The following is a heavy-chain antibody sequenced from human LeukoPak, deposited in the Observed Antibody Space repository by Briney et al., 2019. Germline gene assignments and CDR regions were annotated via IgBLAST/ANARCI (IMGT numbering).Heavy chain of an antibody. V-gene: IGHV3-23*01. CDR3: AKLSSVSSPDFDY. CDR2: ISNAAVTT. CDR1: GSSFGTYA. D-gene: IGHD3-22*01. Sequence: GGSLRLSCAASGSSFGTYAMTWVRQAPGKGLDWVAIISNAAVTTYHAESVGGRFTISRDNSKNTLYLQMNSLTVEDTALYYCAKLSSVSSPDFDYWGQGTLVTVSS. J-gene: IGHJ4*02.